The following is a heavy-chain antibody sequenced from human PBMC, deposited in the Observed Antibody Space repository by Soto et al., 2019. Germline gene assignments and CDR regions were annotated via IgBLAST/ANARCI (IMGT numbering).Heavy chain of an antibody. Sequence: TLSLTCTVSGGSISSGAYYWSWIRQHPGKGLEWIGYIYYSGSTYYNPSLKSRVTISVDTSKNQFSLKLSSVTAADTAVYYCATSTMVIFDYWGQGTLVTISS. V-gene: IGHV4-31*03. CDR1: GGSISSGAYY. CDR3: ATSTMVIFDY. J-gene: IGHJ4*02. D-gene: IGHD3-10*01. CDR2: IYYSGST.